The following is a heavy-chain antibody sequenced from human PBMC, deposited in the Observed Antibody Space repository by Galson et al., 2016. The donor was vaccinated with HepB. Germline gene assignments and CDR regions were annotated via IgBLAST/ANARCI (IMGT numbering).Heavy chain of an antibody. D-gene: IGHD3-16*02. CDR1: GFSVSNYY. Sequence: SLRLSCAVSGFSVSNYYMTWVRQAPGKGLEWVSIIYSGVNTYYADSVKGRFTIARDNSKNTLYLQMNSLSAEYTAVYYCATSWGSYRYGHFDKWGQGTLVTVSA. CDR2: IYSGVNT. J-gene: IGHJ4*02. CDR3: ATSWGSYRYGHFDK. V-gene: IGHV3-53*01.